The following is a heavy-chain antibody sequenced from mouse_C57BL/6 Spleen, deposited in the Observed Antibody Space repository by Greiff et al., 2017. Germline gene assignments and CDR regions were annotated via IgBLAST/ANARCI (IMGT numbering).Heavy chain of an antibody. CDR2: IDPSDSET. CDR1: GYTFTSYW. CDR3: ARDYGPYYYAMDY. Sequence: QVQLQQPGAELVRPGSSVKLSCKASGYTFTSYWMHWVKQRPIQGLEWIGNIDPSDSETHYNQKFKDKATLTVDKSSSTAYMQLSSLTSEDSAVYYCARDYGPYYYAMDYWGQGTSVTVSS. D-gene: IGHD1-1*01. V-gene: IGHV1-52*01. J-gene: IGHJ4*01.